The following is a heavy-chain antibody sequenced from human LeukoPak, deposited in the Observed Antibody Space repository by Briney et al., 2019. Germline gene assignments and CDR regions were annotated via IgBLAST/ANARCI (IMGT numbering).Heavy chain of an antibody. CDR1: GFTFSDYY. CDR3: ARDYEGATPNFDY. V-gene: IGHV3-11*01. D-gene: IGHD1-26*01. CDR2: ISSSGSTI. J-gene: IGHJ4*02. Sequence: GGSLRLSCAASGFTFSDYYMSWIRQAPGKGLECVSYISSSGSTIYYADSVKGRFTISRDNAKNSLYLQMNSLRAEDTAVYYCARDYEGATPNFDYWGQGTLVTVSS.